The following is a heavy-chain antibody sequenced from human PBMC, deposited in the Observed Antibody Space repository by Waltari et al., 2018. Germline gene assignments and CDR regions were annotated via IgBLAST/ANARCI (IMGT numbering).Heavy chain of an antibody. Sequence: EVQLVESGGGLVQPGGSLRLSCAASGFTFSRYWMHWVRQVPGKGLVGGTRINRDGRGTIDADSVKGRFTISRDNAKNTLYLQLNSLRVEDTAVYYCAREPSPDSSGYFYYYMDVWGKGTTVTVSS. CDR1: GFTFSRYW. CDR3: AREPSPDSSGYFYYYMDV. V-gene: IGHV3-74*01. D-gene: IGHD3-22*01. J-gene: IGHJ6*03. CDR2: INRDGRGT.